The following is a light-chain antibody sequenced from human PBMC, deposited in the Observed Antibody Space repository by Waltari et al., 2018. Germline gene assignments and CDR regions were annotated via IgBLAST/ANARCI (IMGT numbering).Light chain of an antibody. CDR2: EVS. J-gene: IGLJ2*01. V-gene: IGLV2-8*01. CDR1: SSDVGASNY. Sequence: QSALTQPPSASGSLGQSVTISCTGTSSDVGASNYVSWYQQNPGKAPKLMIFEVSKRPSGVPDHFSGSRSGNTASLTVSGLQAEDEADYYCSSDAGSNNYVILGGGTKLTVL. CDR3: SSDAGSNNYVI.